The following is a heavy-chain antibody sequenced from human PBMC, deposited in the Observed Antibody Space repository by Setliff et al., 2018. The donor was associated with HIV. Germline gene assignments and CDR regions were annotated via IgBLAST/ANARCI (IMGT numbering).Heavy chain of an antibody. D-gene: IGHD2-21*02. CDR1: GYSFTNYD. Sequence: GASVKVSCKASGYSFTNYDINWVRQAPGQGLEWMGWINPYNGATKSAHKFQGRVTVTRDTSITTTYMELTRLTSDDTAIYYCARAPIYCGGDCYLFDYWGQGTLVTVSS. CDR3: ARAPIYCGGDCYLFDY. CDR2: INPYNGAT. J-gene: IGHJ4*02. V-gene: IGHV1-2*02.